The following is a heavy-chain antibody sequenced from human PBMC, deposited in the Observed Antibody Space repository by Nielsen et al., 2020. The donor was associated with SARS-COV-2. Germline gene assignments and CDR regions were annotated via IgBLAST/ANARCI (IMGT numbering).Heavy chain of an antibody. Sequence: SETLSLTCAVYGGSFSGYYWSWIRQPPGKGLEWIGEINHSGSTNYNPSLKSRVTISVDTSKNQFSLKLSSVTAADTAVYYCARARPWFGEPIGGYPDYWGQGTLVTVSS. CDR3: ARARPWFGEPIGGYPDY. V-gene: IGHV4-34*01. D-gene: IGHD3-10*01. J-gene: IGHJ4*02. CDR1: GGSFSGYY. CDR2: INHSGST.